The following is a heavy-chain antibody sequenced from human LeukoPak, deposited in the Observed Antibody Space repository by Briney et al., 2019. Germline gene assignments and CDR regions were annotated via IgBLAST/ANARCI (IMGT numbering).Heavy chain of an antibody. V-gene: IGHV6-1*01. CDR1: GDSVSSNSAA. J-gene: IGHJ2*01. D-gene: IGHD3-10*01. Sequence: SQTLSLTCAISGDSVSSNSAAWNWIRQSPSRGLEWLGRTYHRSKWYNDYAVSVKSRITINADTSKNLFSLQLNSRTPEDSVVYRCASREFDFWGRGTLVTVSS. CDR2: TYHRSKWYN. CDR3: ASREFDF.